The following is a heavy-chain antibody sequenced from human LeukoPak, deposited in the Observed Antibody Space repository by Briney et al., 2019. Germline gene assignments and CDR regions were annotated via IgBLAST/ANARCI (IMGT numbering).Heavy chain of an antibody. Sequence: GGSLRLSCAASGFTFSGYWMGWVRPAPGKGPEWVANIGKDGRTKNYVDSVKGRFTISRDNAKNSLYLQMNSLRAEDTAVYYCARDRDYYAIDYWGQGTVVTVSS. CDR3: ARDRDYYAIDY. J-gene: IGHJ4*02. CDR2: IGKDGRTK. V-gene: IGHV3-7*01. D-gene: IGHD3-22*01. CDR1: GFTFSGYW.